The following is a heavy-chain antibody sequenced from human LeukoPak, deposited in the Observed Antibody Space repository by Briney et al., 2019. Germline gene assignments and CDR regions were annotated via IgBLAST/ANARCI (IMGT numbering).Heavy chain of an antibody. CDR1: GYTFTSYG. J-gene: IGHJ6*03. CDR3: ARVRYDFWSGYYYYYYMDV. D-gene: IGHD3-3*01. CDR2: IRAYNGNT. Sequence: GASVKVSCKASGYTFTSYGISWVRQAPGQGLEWMGWIRAYNGNTDYAQKLQGRVTMTTDTSTSTAYMELRSLRSDDTAVYYCARVRYDFWSGYYYYYYMDVWGKGTTVTVSS. V-gene: IGHV1-18*01.